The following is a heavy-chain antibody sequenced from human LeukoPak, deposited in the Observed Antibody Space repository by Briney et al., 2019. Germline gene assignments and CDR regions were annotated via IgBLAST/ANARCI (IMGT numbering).Heavy chain of an antibody. CDR2: ISWNSGSI. CDR1: GFTFDDYA. J-gene: IGHJ3*02. Sequence: QPGRSLRLSCAASGFTFDDYAMRWVRQAPGKGLEWVSGISWNSGSIGYADSVKGRFTISRDNAKNSLYLQMNSLRAEDTALYYCAKVLPIVATIGAFDIWGQRTMVTLSS. D-gene: IGHD5-12*01. CDR3: AKVLPIVATIGAFDI. V-gene: IGHV3-9*01.